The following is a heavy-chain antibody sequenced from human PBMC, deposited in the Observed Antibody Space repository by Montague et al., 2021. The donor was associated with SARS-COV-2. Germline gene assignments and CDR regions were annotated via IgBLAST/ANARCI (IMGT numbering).Heavy chain of an antibody. CDR2: IYYRGTT. D-gene: IGHD3-10*01. V-gene: IGHV4-39*01. J-gene: IGHJ3*02. Sequence: SETLSLTCTVSGGSITRNYYWGWIRQPPGKGLEWVGNIYYRGTTFINPSLESRVTISVDASKNQFSLNLTSVTAADTAVYYCARPLVRGVPKAFDIWGQGALVIVSS. CDR1: GGSITRNYY. CDR3: ARPLVRGVPKAFDI.